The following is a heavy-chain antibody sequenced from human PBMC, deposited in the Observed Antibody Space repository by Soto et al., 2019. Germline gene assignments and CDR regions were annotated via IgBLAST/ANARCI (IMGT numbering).Heavy chain of an antibody. J-gene: IGHJ6*02. CDR2: INAGNGNT. V-gene: IGHV1-3*01. CDR1: GYTFTSYA. D-gene: IGHD3-22*01. Sequence: QVQLVQSGAEVKKPGASVKVSCKASGYTFTSYAMHWVHQAPGQRLEWMGWINAGNGNTKYSQKFQGRVTITRDTSASTAYMELSSLRSEDTAVYYCARDGLGHYDSSGYYYDYYYYGMDVWGQGTTVTVSS. CDR3: ARDGLGHYDSSGYYYDYYYYGMDV.